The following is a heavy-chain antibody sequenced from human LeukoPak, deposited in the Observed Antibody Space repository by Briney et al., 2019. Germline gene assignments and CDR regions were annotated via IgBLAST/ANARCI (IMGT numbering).Heavy chain of an antibody. V-gene: IGHV7-4-1*02. CDR1: GYTFTSYA. Sequence: GASGKVSCKASGYTFTSYAMNWVRRAPGQGLEWMGWINTNTGNPTYAQGFTGRFVFSLDTSVSTAYLQISSLKAEDTAVYYCARARSGWTSDAFDIWGQGTMVTVSS. CDR3: ARARSGWTSDAFDI. J-gene: IGHJ3*02. D-gene: IGHD6-19*01. CDR2: INTNTGNP.